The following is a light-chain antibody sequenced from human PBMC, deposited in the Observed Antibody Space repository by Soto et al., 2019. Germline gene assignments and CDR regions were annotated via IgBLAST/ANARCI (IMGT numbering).Light chain of an antibody. J-gene: IGKJ1*01. V-gene: IGKV3-20*01. CDR2: GAS. Sequence: EIVLTQSPGTLSLSPGERATLSCRASQSVSSSYLAWYQQKPGQAPRLLIYGASSRATGIPDRFSGSGSGTDFTLTISRLEPEDFAVYYWQQYGSSRWTFGQGTSVEIK. CDR1: QSVSSSY. CDR3: QQYGSSRWT.